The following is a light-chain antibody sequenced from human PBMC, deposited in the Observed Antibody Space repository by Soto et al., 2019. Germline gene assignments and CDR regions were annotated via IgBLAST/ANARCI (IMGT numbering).Light chain of an antibody. CDR2: DAS. J-gene: IGKJ2*01. V-gene: IGKV1-5*01. CDR3: QQYNSYPYT. Sequence: DIQMTQSPSSLSASVGDRVTITCRASESMSNCLAWYQQKPGKAPKLLIYDASTLESGVPSRFSGSGSGTEFTLTIISLQPDDFATYYCQQYNSYPYTFGQGTKVDIK. CDR1: ESMSNC.